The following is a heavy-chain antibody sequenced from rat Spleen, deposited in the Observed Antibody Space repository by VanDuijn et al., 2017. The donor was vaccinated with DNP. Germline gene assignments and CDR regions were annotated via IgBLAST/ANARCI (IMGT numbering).Heavy chain of an antibody. V-gene: IGHV5-7*01. CDR2: ISYDGSST. Sequence: EVQLVESGGGLVQPGRSLKLSCAASGFTFSDYNMAWVRQAPKKGLEWVATISYDGSSTYYRDSVKGRFTISRDNAKSTLYLQMDSLRSEDTATYYCAREVGADYWGQGVMVTVSS. J-gene: IGHJ2*01. CDR1: GFTFSDYN. D-gene: IGHD5-1*01. CDR3: AREVGADY.